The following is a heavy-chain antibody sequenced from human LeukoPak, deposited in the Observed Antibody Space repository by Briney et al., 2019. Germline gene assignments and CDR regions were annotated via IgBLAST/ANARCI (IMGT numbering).Heavy chain of an antibody. J-gene: IGHJ3*02. CDR1: GYTFTDNH. Sequence: ASVKVSCKASGYTFTDNHMYWIRQAPGQGPECMGWINPNSGGTNYEQKFQGRITMTRDTSISTAYMELSRLTSDDTAIYFCARELGRNAFDIWGQGTMVTVSP. CDR3: ARELGRNAFDI. D-gene: IGHD7-27*01. V-gene: IGHV1-2*02. CDR2: INPNSGGT.